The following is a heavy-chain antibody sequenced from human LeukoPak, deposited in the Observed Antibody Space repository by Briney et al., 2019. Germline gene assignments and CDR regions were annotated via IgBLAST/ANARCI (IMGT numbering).Heavy chain of an antibody. CDR2: IIPILGIA. Sequence: GSSVKVSCKASGGTFSSYAISWVRQAPGQGLEWMGRIIPILGIANYAQKFQGRVTVTADKSTSTAYMELSSLRSEDTAVYYCARGRAAAGTHFQHWGQGTLVTVSS. CDR3: ARGRAAAGTHFQH. V-gene: IGHV1-69*04. CDR1: GGTFSSYA. D-gene: IGHD6-13*01. J-gene: IGHJ1*01.